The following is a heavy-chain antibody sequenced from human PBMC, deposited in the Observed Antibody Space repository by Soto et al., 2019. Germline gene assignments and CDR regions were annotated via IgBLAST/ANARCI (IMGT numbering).Heavy chain of an antibody. V-gene: IGHV4-59*01. CDR1: GGSISSYY. Sequence: KASETLSLTCTVSGGSISSYYWSWIRQPPGKGLEWIGYIYYSGSTNYNPSLKSRVTISVDTSKNQFSLKLSSVTAADTAVYYCARAVRWELRGRYFDYWGQGTLVTVSS. J-gene: IGHJ4*02. CDR3: ARAVRWELRGRYFDY. D-gene: IGHD1-26*01. CDR2: IYYSGST.